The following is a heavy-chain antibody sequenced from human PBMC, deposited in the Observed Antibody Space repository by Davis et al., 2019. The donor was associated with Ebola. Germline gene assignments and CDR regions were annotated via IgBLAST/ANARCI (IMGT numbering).Heavy chain of an antibody. CDR3: ARLSIAAQAFDI. V-gene: IGHV1-18*01. CDR2: ISAYNGNT. CDR1: GGTFSSYA. J-gene: IGHJ3*02. D-gene: IGHD6-6*01. Sequence: ASVKVSCKASGGTFSSYAISWVRQAPGQGLEWMGWISAYNGNTNYAQKFQGRVTMTRDTSISTAYLQWSSLKASDTAMYYCARLSIAAQAFDIWGQGTMVTVSS.